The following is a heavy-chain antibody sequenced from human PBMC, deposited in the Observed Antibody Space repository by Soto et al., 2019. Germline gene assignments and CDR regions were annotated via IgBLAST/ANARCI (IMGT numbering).Heavy chain of an antibody. J-gene: IGHJ4*01. CDR2: INSDGSST. Sequence: PGGSLRLSCAASGFTFSSYWMHWVRQAPGKGLVWVSRINSDGSSTSYADSVKGRFTISRDNAKNTLYLQMNSLRAEDTAVYYCARGASDFWGAYPEIHFFDYWGHGTLVTVSS. D-gene: IGHD3-3*01. CDR1: GFTFSSYW. CDR3: ARGASDFWGAYPEIHFFDY. V-gene: IGHV3-74*01.